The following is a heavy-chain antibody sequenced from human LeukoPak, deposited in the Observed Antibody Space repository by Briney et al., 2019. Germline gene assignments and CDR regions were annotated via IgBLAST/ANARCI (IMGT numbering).Heavy chain of an antibody. CDR1: GFTFSSYT. CDR3: ARGGQGYDLNWFDP. D-gene: IGHD3-3*01. Sequence: QPGGSLRLSCAASGFTFSSYTVHWVRQAPGKGLEWVTIISYDGSNKYYADSVKGRFTISRDNSKNTLYLQMNSLRAEDTAVYYCARGGQGYDLNWFDPWGQGTLVTVSS. V-gene: IGHV3-30-3*01. J-gene: IGHJ5*02. CDR2: ISYDGSNK.